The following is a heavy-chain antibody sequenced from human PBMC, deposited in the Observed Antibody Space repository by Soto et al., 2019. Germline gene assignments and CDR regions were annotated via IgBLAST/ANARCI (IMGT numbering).Heavy chain of an antibody. D-gene: IGHD3-16*01. V-gene: IGHV3-74*01. CDR2: INSDGTDT. Sequence: GGSLRLSCAASGFTFSSSWMHWVRQAPGKGLVWVSHINSDGTDTNYADSVKGRFTISRDNAKNTVYLQMNSLRAEDTAVYYCARDWSYALNHWGQGSLVTVSS. CDR1: GFTFSSSW. CDR3: ARDWSYALNH. J-gene: IGHJ5*02.